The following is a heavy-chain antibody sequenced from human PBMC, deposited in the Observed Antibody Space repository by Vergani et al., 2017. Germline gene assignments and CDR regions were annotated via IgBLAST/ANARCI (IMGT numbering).Heavy chain of an antibody. V-gene: IGHV3-21*01. D-gene: IGHD5-18*01. CDR2: IGSSGPYI. Sequence: EVQLLESGGGLVKPGGSLRLSCAASGFTFSDFSMSWVRQAPGKGLEWVAFIGSSGPYINYADSVKGRFIISRDNAKNSLYLQMNNLRVEDTAVYFCARSPHGYTYGGYISQFDPWGQGTLVTVSS. CDR3: ARSPHGYTYGGYISQFDP. J-gene: IGHJ5*02. CDR1: GFTFSDFS.